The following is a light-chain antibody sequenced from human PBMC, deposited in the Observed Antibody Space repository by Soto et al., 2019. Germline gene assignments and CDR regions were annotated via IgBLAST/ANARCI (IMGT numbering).Light chain of an antibody. CDR1: SSDVGSYNY. CDR3: CSYAGGPYV. J-gene: IGLJ1*01. Sequence: QSALTQPRSLSGSPGQSVAISCTGTSSDVGSYNYVSWYQQHPGKVPKLIICDVSKRPSGVPDRFSGSKSGNTASLTISGLQAEDEADYYCCSYAGGPYVFGTGTKLTVL. V-gene: IGLV2-11*01. CDR2: DVS.